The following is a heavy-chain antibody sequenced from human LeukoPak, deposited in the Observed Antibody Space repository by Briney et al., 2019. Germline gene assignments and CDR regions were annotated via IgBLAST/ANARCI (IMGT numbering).Heavy chain of an antibody. CDR3: ARGTDEWLRPLYGMDV. D-gene: IGHD5-12*01. Sequence: PSETLSLTCAVYGGSISSYYWSWIRQPAGKGLEWIGRIYTSGSTNYNPSLKSRVTMSVDTSKNQFSLKLSSVTAADTAVYYCARGTDEWLRPLYGMDVWGQGTTVTVSS. J-gene: IGHJ6*02. CDR1: GGSISSYY. V-gene: IGHV4-59*10. CDR2: IYTSGST.